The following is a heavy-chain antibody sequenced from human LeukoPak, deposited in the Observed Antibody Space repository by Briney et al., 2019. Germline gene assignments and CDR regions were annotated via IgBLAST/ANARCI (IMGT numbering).Heavy chain of an antibody. CDR2: ISHSGST. V-gene: IGHV4-59*08. Sequence: SETLSLTCTVSGGSISSYYWSWIRQPPGKGLEWIGYISHSGSTNYNPSLKSRLTISADSSKNQFSLKVSSVTAADTAVYYCARRRELLRSNWYFDLWGRGTLVTVSS. J-gene: IGHJ2*01. D-gene: IGHD1-26*01. CDR3: ARRRELLRSNWYFDL. CDR1: GGSISSYY.